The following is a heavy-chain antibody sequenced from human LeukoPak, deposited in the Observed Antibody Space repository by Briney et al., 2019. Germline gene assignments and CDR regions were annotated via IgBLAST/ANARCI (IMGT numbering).Heavy chain of an antibody. CDR2: IYYSGST. V-gene: IGHV4-59*01. CDR3: ARDQGYAFDI. CDR1: GGSISNYY. Sequence: LETLSLTCTVSGGSISNYYWSWLRQPPGKGLEWIGYIYYSGSTNYNPSLKSRVTISVDTSKNQFSLKLSSMTAADTAVYYCARDQGYAFDIWGQGTMVTVSS. J-gene: IGHJ3*02.